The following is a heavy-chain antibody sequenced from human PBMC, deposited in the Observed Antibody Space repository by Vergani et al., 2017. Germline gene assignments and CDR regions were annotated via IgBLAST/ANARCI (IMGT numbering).Heavy chain of an antibody. Sequence: QVQLVQSGAAVKKPGASVKVSCKASGYTFTSYYMHWVRQAPGQGLEWMGIINPSGGRTSYAQKFQGRVTMTRDTSTSTVYMELSSLRSEDTAVYYCARAPTYSMVRGNWFDPWGQGTLVTVS. CDR2: INPSGGRT. CDR3: ARAPTYSMVRGNWFDP. CDR1: GYTFTSYY. D-gene: IGHD3-10*01. V-gene: IGHV1-46*03. J-gene: IGHJ5*02.